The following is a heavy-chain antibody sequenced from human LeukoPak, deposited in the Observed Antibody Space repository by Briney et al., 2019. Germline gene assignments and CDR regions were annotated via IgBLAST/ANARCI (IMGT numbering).Heavy chain of an antibody. Sequence: ASVKVSCKASGYTFTDYYIHWVRQAPGQGLEWMGWVNPNNGGTNYAQKFQGRVTMTRDTSIGTAYLELSRLTFDDTAVYHCARGGVVVGNDYWGQGTLVTVSA. D-gene: IGHD2-2*01. V-gene: IGHV1-2*02. CDR3: ARGGVVVGNDY. J-gene: IGHJ4*02. CDR2: VNPNNGGT. CDR1: GYTFTDYY.